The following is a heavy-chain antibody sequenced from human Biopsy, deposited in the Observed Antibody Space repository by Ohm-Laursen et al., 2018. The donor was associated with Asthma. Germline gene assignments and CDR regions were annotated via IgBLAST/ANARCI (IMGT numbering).Heavy chain of an antibody. CDR3: ARGYSGSDRIVYYYSGLEV. V-gene: IGHV1-69*13. Sequence: GASVKVSCKASGFSFENYFMHWVRQAPGQGLEWMGGLIPVLGTPDHAQMFEGRVTITADESTSTAYMELSSLSSEDTAVYYCARGYSGSDRIVYYYSGLEVWGQGTTVTVSS. CDR1: GFSFENYF. J-gene: IGHJ6*02. CDR2: LIPVLGTP. D-gene: IGHD5-12*01.